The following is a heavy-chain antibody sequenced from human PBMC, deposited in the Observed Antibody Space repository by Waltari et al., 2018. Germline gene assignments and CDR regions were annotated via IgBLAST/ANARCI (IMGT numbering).Heavy chain of an antibody. D-gene: IGHD3-10*01. CDR3: ARGETTMVRGGRDLSTRLNWFDP. V-gene: IGHV4-59*01. J-gene: IGHJ5*02. CDR2: IYYSGST. Sequence: QVQLQESGPGLVKPSETLSLTCTVSGGSISSYYWIWIRQPPRKGRAWLGYIYYSGSTNYTPSLRSRVTISVDTSKNQFSLKLSSVTAADTAVYYCARGETTMVRGGRDLSTRLNWFDPWGQGTLVTVSS. CDR1: GGSISSYY.